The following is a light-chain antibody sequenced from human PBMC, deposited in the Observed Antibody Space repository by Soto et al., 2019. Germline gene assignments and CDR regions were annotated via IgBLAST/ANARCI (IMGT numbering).Light chain of an antibody. CDR3: CSYAGSTTWV. CDR1: SSDIGSDKL. Sequence: QSALTQPASVSGSPGQSITISCTGISSDIGSDKLVSWYQQHPGRAPKIIIYEAFKRPSGVSNRFSGSRSGNTASLTISGLRGEDEADYYCCSYAGSTTWVFGGGTKLTVL. J-gene: IGLJ3*02. V-gene: IGLV2-23*01. CDR2: EAF.